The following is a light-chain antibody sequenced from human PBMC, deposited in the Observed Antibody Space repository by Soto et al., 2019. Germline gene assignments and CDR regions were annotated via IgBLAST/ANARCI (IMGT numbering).Light chain of an antibody. CDR2: SHN. CDR1: SSNIGNNY. V-gene: IGLV1-47*02. CDR3: SSYISSSTFVV. Sequence: QLVLTQPPSESGTPGQRVTISCSGSSSNIGNNYVYWYQQLPGAAPKLLIYSHNIRPSGVSNRFSGSKSGNTASLTISGLQAEDEADYYCSSYISSSTFVVFGGGTKLTVL. J-gene: IGLJ2*01.